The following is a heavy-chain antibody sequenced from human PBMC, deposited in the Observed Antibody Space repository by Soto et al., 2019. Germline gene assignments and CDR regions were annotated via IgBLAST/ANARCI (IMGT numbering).Heavy chain of an antibody. Sequence: TLSLTCTVSGVSLSSAGNYWTWIRQHPGKGLEWIGDIHNSGSTHHNPSLKSRVAMSIDTSDNQVSLRLSSVTAADTAVYYCARDLVIRGIGAFDSWGQGTLVTVSS. V-gene: IGHV4-31*03. CDR1: GVSLSSAGNY. CDR2: IHNSGST. CDR3: ARDLVIRGIGAFDS. D-gene: IGHD3-10*01. J-gene: IGHJ4*02.